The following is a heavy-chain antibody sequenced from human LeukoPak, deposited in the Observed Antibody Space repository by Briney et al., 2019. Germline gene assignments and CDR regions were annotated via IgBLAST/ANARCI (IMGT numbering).Heavy chain of an antibody. Sequence: GGSLRLSCAASGFTFSSYGMHWVRQAPGKGLEWVAFIRYDGSNKYYADSVKGRFTISRDNSKNTLYLQMNSPRAEDTAVYYCPVYVDDAFDIWGQGTMSPSLQ. D-gene: IGHD2/OR15-2a*01. J-gene: IGHJ3*02. CDR3: PVYVDDAFDI. CDR2: IRYDGSNK. V-gene: IGHV3-30*02. CDR1: GFTFSSYG.